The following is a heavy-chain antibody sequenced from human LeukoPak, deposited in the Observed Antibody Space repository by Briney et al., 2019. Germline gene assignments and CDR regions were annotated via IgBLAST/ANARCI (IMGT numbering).Heavy chain of an antibody. CDR3: AIGSGYDPSGY. Sequence: PGGSLRLSCAASGFTFSNYWMSWVRQAPGKGLEWVANIKQDRSEKYYVDSVKGRFTISRDNAKNSLYLQMNSLRAEDTAVYYCAIGSGYDPSGYWGQGTLVTVSS. CDR1: GFTFSNYW. V-gene: IGHV3-7*01. CDR2: IKQDRSEK. D-gene: IGHD5-12*01. J-gene: IGHJ4*02.